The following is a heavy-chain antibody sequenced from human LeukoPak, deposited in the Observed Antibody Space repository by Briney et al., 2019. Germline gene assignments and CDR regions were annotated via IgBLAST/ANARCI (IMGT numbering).Heavy chain of an antibody. CDR3: ANEPKSHRWLPHKGNAFDI. V-gene: IGHV4-61*02. J-gene: IGHJ3*02. CDR1: GGSISSGSYY. Sequence: SETLSLTCTVSGGSISSGSYYWRLIRQPAGKGLECIERIYTSGSTNYNPALKILVTISEDTSKNQFSPKLRSVTAADTAVYSCANEPKSHRWLPHKGNAFDIWGQGTMVTVSS. D-gene: IGHD5-24*01. CDR2: IYTSGST.